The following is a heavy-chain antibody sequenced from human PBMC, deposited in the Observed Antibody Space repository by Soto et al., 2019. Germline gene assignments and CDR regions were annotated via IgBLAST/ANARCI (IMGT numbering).Heavy chain of an antibody. Sequence: EVQLVESGGGLVLPGTSLRLSCAASGFTFDDYAMHWVRQAPGKGLEWVEGISWNSDTVVYADSVKGRFTISRDNAKNSLFLQMNSLKTEYPALFYCAKSRMRQRLTGWTHVFDVWCRGTMVTVSS. CDR2: ISWNSDTV. CDR3: AKSRMRQRLTGWTHVFDV. D-gene: IGHD2-2*01. CDR1: GFTFDDYA. V-gene: IGHV3-9*01. J-gene: IGHJ3*01.